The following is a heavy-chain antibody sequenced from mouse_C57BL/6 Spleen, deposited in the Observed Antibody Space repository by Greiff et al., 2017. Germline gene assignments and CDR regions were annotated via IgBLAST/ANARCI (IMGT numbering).Heavy chain of an antibody. CDR1: GYAFSSSW. CDR2: IYPGDGDT. D-gene: IGHD1-1*01. V-gene: IGHV1-82*01. J-gene: IGHJ2*01. Sequence: VQLQQSGPELVKPGASVKISCKASGYAFSSSWMNWVKQRPGKGLEWIGRIYPGDGDTNYNGKFKGKATLTADQSSSTAYMQLSSRTSDDSAVYFCARRHSGSSYYFDYWGQGTTLTVSS. CDR3: ARRHSGSSYYFDY.